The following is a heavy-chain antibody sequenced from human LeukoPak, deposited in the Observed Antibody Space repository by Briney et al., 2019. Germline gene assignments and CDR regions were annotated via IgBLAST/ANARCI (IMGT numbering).Heavy chain of an antibody. D-gene: IGHD2-2*01. CDR1: GGSFSGYY. J-gene: IGHJ4*02. CDR2: INHSGST. V-gene: IGHV4-34*01. Sequence: PSETLSLTCAVYGGSFSGYYWRWIRQPPGKGLEGIGEINHSGSTIYNPSRKSRVPIAVDTSQNKFSLKLRSVTAADTAVYYCARWGRGYCSSTSCPPNFDYWGQGTLVTVSS. CDR3: ARWGRGYCSSTSCPPNFDY.